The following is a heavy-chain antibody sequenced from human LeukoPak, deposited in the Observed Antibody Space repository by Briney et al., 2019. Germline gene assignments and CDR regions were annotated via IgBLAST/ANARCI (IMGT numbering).Heavy chain of an antibody. CDR2: IYFSGNT. D-gene: IGHD3-9*01. J-gene: IGHJ6*02. Sequence: SETLSLTCTVSGDSINSYYWSWIRQPPGKRLEWIGYIYFSGNTKYNPSLKNRVTISVDRSKSQFYLTLRSVTAADTAVYYCARDLNHGFNYYYYGLEVWGQGTTVTVSS. CDR1: GDSINSYY. CDR3: ARDLNHGFNYYYYGLEV. V-gene: IGHV4-59*01.